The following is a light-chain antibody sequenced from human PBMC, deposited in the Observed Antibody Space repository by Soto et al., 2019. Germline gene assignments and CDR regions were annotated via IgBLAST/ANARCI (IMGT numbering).Light chain of an antibody. CDR3: EAWDDSLYGAV. Sequence: QLVLTQPPSASGTPGQRVTISCSGSSSNIGANPINWYQQLPGTAPKLLIYNNDQRPSGVPDRFSASKSGTSASLAISGLQSEDEADYYCEAWDDSLYGAVLGGGTKVTVL. CDR2: NND. J-gene: IGLJ2*01. V-gene: IGLV1-44*01. CDR1: SSNIGANP.